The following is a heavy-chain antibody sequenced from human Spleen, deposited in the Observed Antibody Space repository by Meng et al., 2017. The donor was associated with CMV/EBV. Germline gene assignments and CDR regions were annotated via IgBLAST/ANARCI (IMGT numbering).Heavy chain of an antibody. CDR2: ISGSSSTI. J-gene: IGHJ4*02. V-gene: IGHV3-48*04. CDR1: GFTFRIYS. D-gene: IGHD3-3*01. Sequence: GESLKISCAASGFTFRIYSMNWVRQAPGEGLEWVSYISGSSSTIYYADSVKGRFTISRDNAKNSLYLQMESLRVEDTAVYYCARAFYDFWSGIGYWGQGVMVTVSS. CDR3: ARAFYDFWSGIGY.